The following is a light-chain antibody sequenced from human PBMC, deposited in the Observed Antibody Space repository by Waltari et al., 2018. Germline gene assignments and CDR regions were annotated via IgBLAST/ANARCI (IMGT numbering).Light chain of an antibody. V-gene: IGLV2-14*01. J-gene: IGLJ2*01. CDR3: SSYTSTKIL. CDR1: SNDVGTYPY. CDR2: EVK. Sequence: QSALTQPAAVAGSPGQSITISGTGTSNDVGTYPYASWYQQHPGKAPKLIIFEVKNRPSGVSNRFSGSKYANTASLTISGLQAEDEADYYCSSYTSTKILFGGGTKLTVL.